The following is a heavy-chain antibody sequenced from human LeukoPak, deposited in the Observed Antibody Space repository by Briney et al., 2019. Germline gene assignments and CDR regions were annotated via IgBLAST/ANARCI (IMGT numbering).Heavy chain of an antibody. CDR3: ARDRLAAAGTDAFDI. V-gene: IGHV1-18*01. CDR1: GYTFTSYG. D-gene: IGHD6-13*01. Sequence: ASVKVSCKASGYTFTSYGISWVRQAPGQGLEWMGWISAYNGNANYAQKLQGRVTMTTDTSTSTAYMELRSLRSDDTAVYYCARDRLAAAGTDAFDIWGQGTMVTVSS. J-gene: IGHJ3*02. CDR2: ISAYNGNA.